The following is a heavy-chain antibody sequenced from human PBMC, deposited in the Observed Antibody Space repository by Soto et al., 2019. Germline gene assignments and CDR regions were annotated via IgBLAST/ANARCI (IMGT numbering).Heavy chain of an antibody. Sequence: ASVKVSCKASGYTFTGYYMHWVRQAPGQGLEWMGWINPNSGGTNYAQKFQGWVTMTRDTSISTAYMELSRLRSDDTAVYYCARGFYGDPRGYYYYMDVWGKGTTVTVSS. J-gene: IGHJ6*03. V-gene: IGHV1-2*04. D-gene: IGHD4-17*01. CDR1: GYTFTGYY. CDR2: INPNSGGT. CDR3: ARGFYGDPRGYYYYMDV.